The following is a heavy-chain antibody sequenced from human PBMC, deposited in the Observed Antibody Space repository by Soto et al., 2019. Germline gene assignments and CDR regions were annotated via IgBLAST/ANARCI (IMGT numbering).Heavy chain of an antibody. J-gene: IGHJ4*02. V-gene: IGHV1-8*01. CDR2: MYPNSGNT. CDR3: ARSGSWYRGRQIDY. CDR1: GYTFTSYD. Sequence: ASVKVSCKASGYTFTSYDINWVRQATGQGLEGMGWMYPNSGNTGYAQKFQGRVTMTRNTSISTAYMELSSLRSEDTAVYYCARSGSWYRGRQIDYWGQGTLVTVSS. D-gene: IGHD6-13*01.